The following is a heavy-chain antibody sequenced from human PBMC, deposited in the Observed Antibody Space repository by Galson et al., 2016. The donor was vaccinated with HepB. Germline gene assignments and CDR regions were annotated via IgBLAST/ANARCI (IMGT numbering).Heavy chain of an antibody. J-gene: IGHJ4*02. Sequence: SLRLSCAASRFTFSTYTMSWVRQAPGKGLEWVSVISGSGGSTYDADSVKGRFTISRDNSKNTLYLQMNSLRAEDTAVYYCARGALDHYCRGDSCYFFDYWGQGTLVTVSS. CDR1: RFTFSTYT. CDR2: ISGSGGST. V-gene: IGHV3-23*01. CDR3: ARGALDHYCRGDSCYFFDY. D-gene: IGHD2-15*01.